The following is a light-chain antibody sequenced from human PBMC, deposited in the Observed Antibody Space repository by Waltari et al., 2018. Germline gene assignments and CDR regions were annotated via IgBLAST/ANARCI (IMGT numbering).Light chain of an antibody. CDR3: SSYTTSSTWV. CDR1: SSDIGNYNY. Sequence: QSALTQPASVSGSPGQSITISCNGTSSDIGNYNYVSWYQQYPGKAPKLMIDNVSDRPAGISNRVSGSKSCHTASLTISGLQAEDEADYYCSSYTTSSTWVFGGGTKLTVL. CDR2: NVS. V-gene: IGLV2-14*03. J-gene: IGLJ3*02.